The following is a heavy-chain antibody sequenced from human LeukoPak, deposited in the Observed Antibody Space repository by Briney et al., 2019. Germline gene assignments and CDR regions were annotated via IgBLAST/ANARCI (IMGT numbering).Heavy chain of an antibody. D-gene: IGHD2-21*02. Sequence: ASVKVSCKASGGTFSSYAISWVRQAPGQGLEWMGRIIPILGIANYAQKFQGRVTITADKSTSTAYMELSSLRSEDTAVYYCARTSPCGGDCYGWFDPWGQGTLVTVSS. CDR2: IIPILGIA. J-gene: IGHJ5*02. CDR3: ARTSPCGGDCYGWFDP. CDR1: GGTFSSYA. V-gene: IGHV1-69*04.